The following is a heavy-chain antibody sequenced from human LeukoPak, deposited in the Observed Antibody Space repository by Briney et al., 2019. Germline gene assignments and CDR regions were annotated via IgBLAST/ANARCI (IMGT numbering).Heavy chain of an antibody. J-gene: IGHJ4*02. Sequence: GGSLRLSCAASGFTFSSYAMSWVRQAPGKGLEWVSAISGSGGSTYYADSVKGRFTISRDNSKNSLYLQMNSLRAEDTAVYYCARHEGITMIMNWGQGTLVTVSS. CDR2: ISGSGGST. V-gene: IGHV3-23*01. CDR3: ARHEGITMIMN. D-gene: IGHD3-22*01. CDR1: GFTFSSYA.